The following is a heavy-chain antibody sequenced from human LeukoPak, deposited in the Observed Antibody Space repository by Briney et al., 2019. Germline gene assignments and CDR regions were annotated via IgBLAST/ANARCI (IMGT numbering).Heavy chain of an antibody. D-gene: IGHD3-10*01. V-gene: IGHV1-18*04. CDR1: GYTFTSYG. Sequence: ASVKVSCKASGYTFTSYGISWVRQAPGQGLEWMGWISAYNGNTNYAQKLQGRVTMTTDTSTSTAYMELRSLRSDDTAVYYCARDKYYYYGSGSYDDTFDYWGHGTLVTVSS. J-gene: IGHJ5*01. CDR3: ARDKYYYYGSGSYDDTFDY. CDR2: ISAYNGNT.